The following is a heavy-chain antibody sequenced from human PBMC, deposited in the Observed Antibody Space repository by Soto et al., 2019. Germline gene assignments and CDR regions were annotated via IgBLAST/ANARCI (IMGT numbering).Heavy chain of an antibody. J-gene: IGHJ6*02. D-gene: IGHD2-2*02. CDR2: ISSSSSYI. V-gene: IGHV3-21*01. Sequence: GGSLRLSCAASGFTFSSYSMNWVRQAPGKGLEWVSSISSSSSYIYYADSVKGRFTISRDNAKNSLYLQMNSLRAEDTAVYYCARNCSSTRCYKDFYYYYGMDVWGQGTTVTVSS. CDR3: ARNCSSTRCYKDFYYYYGMDV. CDR1: GFTFSSYS.